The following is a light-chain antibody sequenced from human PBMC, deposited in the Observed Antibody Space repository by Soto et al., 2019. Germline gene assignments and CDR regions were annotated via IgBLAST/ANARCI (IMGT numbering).Light chain of an antibody. Sequence: EIVMTQSPATLSVSPGERATLSCRASQSVSSNLVWYQKKPGQAPRLLIYGASTRATGIPARFSGSGSGTEFTLTISSLQSEGFAVYYCQQYNNWPPMYTFGQGTKMEIK. V-gene: IGKV3-15*01. CDR3: QQYNNWPPMYT. CDR1: QSVSSN. CDR2: GAS. J-gene: IGKJ2*01.